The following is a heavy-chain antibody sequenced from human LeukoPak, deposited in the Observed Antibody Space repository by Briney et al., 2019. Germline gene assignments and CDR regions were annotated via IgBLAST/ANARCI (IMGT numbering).Heavy chain of an antibody. CDR2: IIPIFGVA. J-gene: IGHJ4*02. V-gene: IGHV1-69*04. D-gene: IGHD6-6*01. Sequence: SVKVSCKASGDTFSSYAISWVRQAPGQGLEWMGRIIPIFGVANYAQKFQGRVTITADKSTSTAYMELSSLRSEDTAVYYCAREYSSWQLVSRSPMLYWGQGTLVTVSS. CDR3: AREYSSWQLVSRSPMLY. CDR1: GDTFSSYA.